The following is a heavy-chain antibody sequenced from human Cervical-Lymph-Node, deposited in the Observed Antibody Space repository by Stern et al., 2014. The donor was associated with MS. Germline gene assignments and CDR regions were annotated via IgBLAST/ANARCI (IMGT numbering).Heavy chain of an antibody. CDR1: GYSFSSHG. D-gene: IGHD1-26*01. V-gene: IGHV1-18*01. CDR3: ARVHVSVSGSSIDP. J-gene: IGHJ5*02. CDR2: IGAYNGRA. Sequence: QVQLVESGAEVKKPGASVTVSCKTTGYSFSSHGIMWVRQAPGEGLEWMGGIGAYNGRARYAQKFQDRVTMTTDTSINTASLELRSLRSDDTAVYYCARVHVSVSGSSIDPWGQGTLVTVSS.